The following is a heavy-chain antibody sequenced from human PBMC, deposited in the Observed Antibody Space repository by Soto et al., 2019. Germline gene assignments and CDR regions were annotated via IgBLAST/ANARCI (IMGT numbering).Heavy chain of an antibody. CDR1: GFTFSVRS. V-gene: IGHV3-64D*08. Sequence: EVQLVESGGGLVQPGGSLRLSCPASGFTFSVRSMHWVRQAPGKGLEYVSGVSPNGNDKYYTDSVKGRFTISRDNSKNTLHLQMSSLRPEDTALFYCIRGFYGLDVWGQGTTVPVSS. CDR2: VSPNGNDK. CDR3: IRGFYGLDV. J-gene: IGHJ6*01.